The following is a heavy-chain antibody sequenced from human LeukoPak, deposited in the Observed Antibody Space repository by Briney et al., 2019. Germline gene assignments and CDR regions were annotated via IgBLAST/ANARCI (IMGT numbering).Heavy chain of an antibody. V-gene: IGHV1-18*01. Sequence: ASVKVSCKASGYTFTSYGISWVRQAPGQGLEWMGWISAYNGNTNYAQKLQGRVTITRNTSISTAYMELSSLRSEDTAVYYCARAFSGLDAFDIWGQGTMVTVSS. CDR1: GYTFTSYG. J-gene: IGHJ3*02. D-gene: IGHD5-12*01. CDR3: ARAFSGLDAFDI. CDR2: ISAYNGNT.